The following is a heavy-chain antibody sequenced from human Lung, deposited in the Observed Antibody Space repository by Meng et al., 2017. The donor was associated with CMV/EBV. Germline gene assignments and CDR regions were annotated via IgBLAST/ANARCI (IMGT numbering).Heavy chain of an antibody. D-gene: IGHD3-9*01. CDR1: GFTVTSNS. CDR2: IYSGGDT. V-gene: IGHV3-53*01. Sequence: GGSLRLXXAASGFTVTSNSMTWVRQAPGKGLECVSVIYSGGDTKYANSVKGRFTISSDNSKNTLFLQMNYLKPGDTAVYYCARNSLDYDAFDIWGQGTMVTVSS. CDR3: ARNSLDYDAFDI. J-gene: IGHJ3*02.